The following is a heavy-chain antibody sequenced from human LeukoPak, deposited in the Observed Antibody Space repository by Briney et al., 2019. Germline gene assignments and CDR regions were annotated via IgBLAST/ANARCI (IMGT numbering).Heavy chain of an antibody. CDR3: AREAECSGGSCYSYGWFDP. CDR2: ISYSGSA. CDR1: GGSVTSSGYY. D-gene: IGHD2-15*01. J-gene: IGHJ5*02. V-gene: IGHV4-61*08. Sequence: SETLSLTCTVSGGSVTSSGYYWSWVRQPPGKELEWIGDISYSGSASYNPSLRSRVTISLDTSTNQFSLTLGSVTAADTAVYYCAREAECSGGSCYSYGWFDPWGQGTQVIVSS.